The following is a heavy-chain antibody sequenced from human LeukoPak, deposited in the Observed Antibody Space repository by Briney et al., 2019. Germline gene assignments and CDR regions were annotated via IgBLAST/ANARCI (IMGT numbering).Heavy chain of an antibody. Sequence: SEALSLTCTVSGGSISSYYWSWIRQHPGKGLEWIGYIYYSGSAYYNPSLKSRVTISVDTSENQFSLKLSSVTAADTAVYYCARVNYGSATKEDYWGQGTLVTVSS. CDR3: ARVNYGSATKEDY. CDR2: IYYSGSA. CDR1: GGSISSYY. V-gene: IGHV4-59*06. D-gene: IGHD3-10*01. J-gene: IGHJ4*02.